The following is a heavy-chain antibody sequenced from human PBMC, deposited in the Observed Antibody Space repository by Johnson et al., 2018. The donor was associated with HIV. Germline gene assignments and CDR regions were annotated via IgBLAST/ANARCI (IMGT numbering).Heavy chain of an antibody. V-gene: IGHV3-30*03. CDR3: ARPNQLLFYPDAFDF. J-gene: IGHJ3*01. D-gene: IGHD2-2*01. Sequence: QVQLVESGGGVVQPGRSLRLSCAASGFTFSSYGMHWVRQAPGKGLEWAAVISYDGSDKYYADSVKGRFTISRDNSKNTLYLQMNSLRAEDTAVYYCARPNQLLFYPDAFDFWGQGTMVTVSS. CDR2: ISYDGSDK. CDR1: GFTFSSYG.